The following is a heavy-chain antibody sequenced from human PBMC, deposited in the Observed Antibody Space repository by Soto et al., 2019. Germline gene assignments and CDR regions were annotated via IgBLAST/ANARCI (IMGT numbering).Heavy chain of an antibody. V-gene: IGHV1-18*01. CDR3: AMVDVYVTPSPQDV. CDR2: INTYNGNT. Sequence: QVQLVQSRAEVKNPGASVKVSCKASGYSFTRYGIAWARQAPGQGLEWMGWINTYNGNTNYAQNLQGRVTLTTDTPTSPAYMELTSLTSNDTAIYYCAMVDVYVTPSPQDVWGQGTTVIVSS. J-gene: IGHJ6*02. D-gene: IGHD3-16*01. CDR1: GYSFTRYG.